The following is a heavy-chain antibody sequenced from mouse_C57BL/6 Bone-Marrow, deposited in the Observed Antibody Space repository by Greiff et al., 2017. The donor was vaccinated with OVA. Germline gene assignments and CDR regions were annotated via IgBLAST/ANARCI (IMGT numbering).Heavy chain of an antibody. D-gene: IGHD1-1*01. CDR1: GYTFTSYW. J-gene: IGHJ2*01. V-gene: IGHV1-52*01. Sequence: QVQLQQPGAELVRPGSSVKLSCKASGYTFTSYWMHWVKQRPIQGLEWIGNIDPSDSETHYNQKFKDKATLTVDKSSSTAYMQLSSLTSEDSAVYYCARRKGSSPFDYWGQGTTLTVSS. CDR2: IDPSDSET. CDR3: ARRKGSSPFDY.